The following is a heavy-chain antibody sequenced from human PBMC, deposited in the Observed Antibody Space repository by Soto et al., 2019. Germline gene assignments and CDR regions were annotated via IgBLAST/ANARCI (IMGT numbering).Heavy chain of an antibody. Sequence: QVQLQESGPGLVKPSQTLSLTCTVSGGSISSGGYYWSWIRQHPGQGLEWIGYTYYSGSTYYNPSLKSRVTRSVDPSKNQFTLTLRSVTAADTAVYYCARGYSSSSVRAWFDPWGQGTLVTVSS. V-gene: IGHV4-31*03. CDR2: TYYSGST. D-gene: IGHD6-6*01. CDR3: ARGYSSSSVRAWFDP. J-gene: IGHJ5*02. CDR1: GGSISSGGYY.